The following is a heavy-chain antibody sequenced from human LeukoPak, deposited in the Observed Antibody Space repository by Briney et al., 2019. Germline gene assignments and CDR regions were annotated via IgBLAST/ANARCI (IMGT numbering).Heavy chain of an antibody. Sequence: ASVKVSCKASGYTFTNYAISWVRQAPGQGLEWMGWISVFSDDTKSAQNLQGRITMTTDTSTSTAYMELRSLRSDGTAVYYCAREGDSSGYFFRPDYWGQGTLVTVSS. J-gene: IGHJ4*02. CDR1: GYTFTNYA. D-gene: IGHD3-22*01. CDR3: AREGDSSGYFFRPDY. V-gene: IGHV1-18*01. CDR2: ISVFSDDT.